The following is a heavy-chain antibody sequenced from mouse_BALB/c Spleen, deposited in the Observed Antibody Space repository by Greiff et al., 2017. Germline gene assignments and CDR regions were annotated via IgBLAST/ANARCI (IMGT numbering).Heavy chain of an antibody. Sequence: QVQLKQSGPGLVAPSQSLSITCTVSGFSLTSYGLHWVRQPPGKGLEWLGVIWAGGSTNYNSALMYRLSISKDNSKSQVFLKMNSLQTDDTAMYYCALYGSSYYYALDYWGQGTSVTVSS. CDR3: ALYGSSYYYALDY. CDR1: GFSLTSYG. D-gene: IGHD1-1*01. J-gene: IGHJ4*01. V-gene: IGHV2-9*02. CDR2: IWAGGST.